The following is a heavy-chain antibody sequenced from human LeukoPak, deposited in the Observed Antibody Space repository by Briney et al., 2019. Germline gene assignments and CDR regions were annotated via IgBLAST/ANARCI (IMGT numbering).Heavy chain of an antibody. CDR2: VYNSGTT. V-gene: IGHV4-59*11. J-gene: IGHJ4*02. CDR3: ARDAY. Sequence: SETLSLTCTVSGVSIGSHYWSWIRQSPGKGLEWIGCVYNSGTTVYNPTLTGRVTISVDTSKNQYSLNLRSVTAADAAVYYCARDAYWGQGILVTVSS. CDR1: GVSIGSHY.